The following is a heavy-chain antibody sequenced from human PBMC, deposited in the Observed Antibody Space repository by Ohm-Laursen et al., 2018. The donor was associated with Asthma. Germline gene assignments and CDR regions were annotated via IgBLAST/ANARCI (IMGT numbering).Heavy chain of an antibody. J-gene: IGHJ6*02. V-gene: IGHV3-74*01. D-gene: IGHD1-7*01. Sequence: SLRLSCTASGFTFSSYWMHWVRQAPGKGLVWVSRINSDGSSTSYADSVKGRFTISRDNSKNTLYLQMKSLRTEDTAVYYCARQLQLSAGMDVWSQGTTVTVSS. CDR1: GFTFSSYW. CDR3: ARQLQLSAGMDV. CDR2: INSDGSST.